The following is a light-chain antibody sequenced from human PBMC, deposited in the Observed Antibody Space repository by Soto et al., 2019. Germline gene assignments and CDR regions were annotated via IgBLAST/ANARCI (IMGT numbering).Light chain of an antibody. Sequence: EVGWTQSPGTQSLYTGERATLSCRASQSVSSSYLAWYQQKPGQAPRLLIYNAFNRATGIPDRFSGSGSGTDFTLTISRLEPEDFAVYYCQQYGSSPATFGGGTKLDIK. CDR1: QSVSSSY. J-gene: IGKJ4*01. CDR2: NAF. V-gene: IGKV3-20*01. CDR3: QQYGSSPAT.